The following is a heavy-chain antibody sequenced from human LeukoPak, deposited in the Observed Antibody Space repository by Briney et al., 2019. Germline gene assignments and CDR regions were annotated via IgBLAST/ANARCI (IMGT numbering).Heavy chain of an antibody. J-gene: IGHJ5*02. Sequence: SENLSLTCTVSGGSISSYYWSWIRQPPGKGLEWIGYIDYSGSTNYNPSLKSRVTISVDTSKNQFSLKLSSVTAADTAVYYCARAGSSSWYNWFDPWGQGTLVTVSS. CDR2: IDYSGST. D-gene: IGHD6-13*01. V-gene: IGHV4-59*01. CDR1: GGSISSYY. CDR3: ARAGSSSWYNWFDP.